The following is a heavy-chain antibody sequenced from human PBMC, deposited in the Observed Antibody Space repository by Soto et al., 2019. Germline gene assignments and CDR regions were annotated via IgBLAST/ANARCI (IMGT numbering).Heavy chain of an antibody. V-gene: IGHV3-74*01. CDR2: IKTDGSST. CDR3: AKREGNTYGLFH. J-gene: IGHJ4*02. CDR1: GFSFSSYW. Sequence: EVQLVESGGGLVQPGGSLRLSCAASGFSFSSYWIHWVRQAPGKGLVWVSRIKTDGSSTDYADSVKGRFTISRDNAKNTLYLQMNSLGAEDTAVYYCAKREGNTYGLFHWGQGTLVTVSS. D-gene: IGHD5-18*01.